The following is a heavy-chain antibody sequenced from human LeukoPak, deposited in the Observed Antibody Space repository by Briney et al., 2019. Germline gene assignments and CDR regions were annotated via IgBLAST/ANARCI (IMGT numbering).Heavy chain of an antibody. Sequence: SETLSLTCTVSGGSISGSSYYWGWIRQPPGKGLEWIGSIYYSGSTYYNPSLKSRVTISVDTSKNQFSLRLSSVTAADTAIYYCASIRDTAFRYWYFDLWGRGTLVTVSS. V-gene: IGHV4-39*07. CDR3: ASIRDTAFRYWYFDL. CDR2: IYYSGST. D-gene: IGHD5-18*01. J-gene: IGHJ2*01. CDR1: GGSISGSSYY.